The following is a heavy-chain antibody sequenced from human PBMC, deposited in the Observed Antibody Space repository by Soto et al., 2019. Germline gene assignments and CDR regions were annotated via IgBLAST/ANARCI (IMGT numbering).Heavy chain of an antibody. V-gene: IGHV3-23*01. Sequence: EVQLLESGGDLVQPGGSLRLSCAASGFTFSSNALNWVPQAPGKGLEWVSAISGSGGNTFNADSAKGRFTISRDNSKNTLFLQMHSLRAEDTAIYSCAMLNSGSYSYHGMDVWGQGTTVTVSS. D-gene: IGHD1-26*01. CDR1: GFTFSSNA. CDR3: AMLNSGSYSYHGMDV. J-gene: IGHJ6*02. CDR2: ISGSGGNT.